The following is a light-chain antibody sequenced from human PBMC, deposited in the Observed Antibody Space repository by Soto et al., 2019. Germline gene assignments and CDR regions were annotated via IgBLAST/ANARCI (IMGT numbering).Light chain of an antibody. J-gene: IGLJ1*01. CDR3: KSYAGSNTYV. CDR1: KSDSGVYDF. Sequence: QSALTQPPSASGSPGQSVTISCTGTKSDSGVYDFVSWYQHHPCKAPRLIIYEVVQRPSGVPDRFSGSKSGNTASLTVAGHQAADEAEYFCKSYAGSNTYVFGSGTKLTVL. CDR2: EVV. V-gene: IGLV2-8*01.